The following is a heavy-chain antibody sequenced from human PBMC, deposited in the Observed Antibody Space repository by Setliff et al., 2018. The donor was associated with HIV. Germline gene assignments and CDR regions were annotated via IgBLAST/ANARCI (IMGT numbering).Heavy chain of an antibody. CDR3: ARTFIGAERYFDY. CDR1: GGTFSSYA. Sequence: ASVKVSCKASGGTFSSYAINWVRQAPGQGLEWMGRIIPVFGTANFAQKFQGRVTITADKSTSTAYMELRSLRSDDTAVYYCARTFIGAERYFDYWGQGTLVTVSS. D-gene: IGHD3-16*02. CDR2: IIPVFGTA. J-gene: IGHJ4*02. V-gene: IGHV1-69*06.